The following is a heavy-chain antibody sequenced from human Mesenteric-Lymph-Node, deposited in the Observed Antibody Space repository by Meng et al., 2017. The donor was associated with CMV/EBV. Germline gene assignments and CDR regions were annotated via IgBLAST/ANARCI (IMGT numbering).Heavy chain of an antibody. CDR2: IMYSGGA. Sequence: PLQAPGGRSVGPSEHRCLKCAESAGSITRSCHLWGGTSQTQGKGLEWLATIMYSGGAHYSQAIESGVNISTDKSQNAFFVDLGSVSAADTAMYLCATDTFTYSYGPGWIEHWGQGTLVTVSS. D-gene: IGHD3-10*01. J-gene: IGHJ5*02. V-gene: IGHV4-39*07. CDR3: ATDTFTYSYGPGWIEH. CDR1: AGSITRSCHL.